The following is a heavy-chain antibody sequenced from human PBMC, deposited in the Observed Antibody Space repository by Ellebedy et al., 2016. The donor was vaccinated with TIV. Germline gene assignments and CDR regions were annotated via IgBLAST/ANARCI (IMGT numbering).Heavy chain of an antibody. D-gene: IGHD1/OR15-1a*01. V-gene: IGHV3-33*08. CDR2: LWFDGDNR. CDR1: GFTFSSYG. J-gene: IGHJ4*02. CDR3: ARENWTNDY. Sequence: GESLKISCAASGFTFSSYGMHWVRQAPGKGLEWVAGLWFDGDNRYYADSVKGRFTISRDNSKNTLYLQMNNLRVEDTAVYYCARENWTNDYWGQGTLVTVSS.